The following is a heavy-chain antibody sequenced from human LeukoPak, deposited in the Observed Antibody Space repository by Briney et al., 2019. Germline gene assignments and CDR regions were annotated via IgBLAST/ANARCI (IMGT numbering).Heavy chain of an antibody. V-gene: IGHV3-9*03. CDR2: ISWNSGSI. J-gene: IGHJ4*02. Sequence: GRSLRLSCAASGFTFDDYAMHWVRQAPGKGLEWVSGISWNSGSIGYADSVKGRFTISRDNAKNSLYLQMNSLRAEDMALYYCAKDIASSADGIDYWSQGTLVTVSS. CDR1: GFTFDDYA. CDR3: AKDIASSADGIDY.